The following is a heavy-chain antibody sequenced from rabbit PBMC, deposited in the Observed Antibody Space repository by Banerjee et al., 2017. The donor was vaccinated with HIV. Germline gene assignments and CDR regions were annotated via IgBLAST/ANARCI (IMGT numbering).Heavy chain of an antibody. D-gene: IGHD4-1*01. Sequence: QSLEESGGDLVKPGASLTLTCTASGFSFSSGYHMCWVRQAPGKGLEWIACIYTVGGSAFYASWVNGRFTISLDNAQNTVFLQMTSLTIADTATYFCARGGSSSGWAFNLWGPGTLVTVS. J-gene: IGHJ4*01. V-gene: IGHV1S40*01. CDR1: GFSFSSGYH. CDR2: IYTVGGSA. CDR3: ARGGSSSGWAFNL.